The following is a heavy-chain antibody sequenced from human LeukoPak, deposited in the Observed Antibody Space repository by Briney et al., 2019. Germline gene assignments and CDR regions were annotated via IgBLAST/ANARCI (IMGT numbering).Heavy chain of an antibody. CDR2: VFNSGTT. V-gene: IGHV4-59*08. J-gene: IGHJ4*02. D-gene: IGHD5-12*01. CDR3: ARRNGYDTALFDY. CDR1: GGSITTYY. Sequence: PSETLSLTCTVSGGSITTYYWSWIRQPPGKGLEWIGYVFNSGTTNYNPSLKSRVTISADTSKNQFSLKVRSVTAADTAVYYCARRNGYDTALFDYWGQGTLVTVSS.